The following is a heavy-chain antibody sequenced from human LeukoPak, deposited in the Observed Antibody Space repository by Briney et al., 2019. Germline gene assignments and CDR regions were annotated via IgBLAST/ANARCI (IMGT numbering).Heavy chain of an antibody. J-gene: IGHJ4*02. CDR3: ARAQDYYDSSGYPDY. V-gene: IGHV1-2*02. CDR1: GYTFTGYY. Sequence: ASVKVSFKASGYTFTGYYMHWVRQAPGQGLEWMGWINPNSGGTNYAQKFQGRVTMTRDTSISTAYMELSRLRSDDTAVYYCARAQDYYDSSGYPDYWGQGTLVTVSS. D-gene: IGHD3-22*01. CDR2: INPNSGGT.